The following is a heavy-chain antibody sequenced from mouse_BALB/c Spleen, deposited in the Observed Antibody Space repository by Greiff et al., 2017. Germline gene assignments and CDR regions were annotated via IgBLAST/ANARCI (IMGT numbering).Heavy chain of an antibody. D-gene: IGHD1-1*01. CDR3: AREVGYYFDY. J-gene: IGHJ2*01. V-gene: IGHV5-9-4*01. CDR1: GFTFSSYA. Sequence: EVHLVESGGGLVKPGGSLKLSCAASGFTFSSYAMSWVRQSPEKRLEWVAEISSGGSYTYYPDTVTGRFTISRDNAKNTLYLEMSSLRSEDTAMYYCAREVGYYFDYWGQGTTLTVSS. CDR2: ISSGGSYT.